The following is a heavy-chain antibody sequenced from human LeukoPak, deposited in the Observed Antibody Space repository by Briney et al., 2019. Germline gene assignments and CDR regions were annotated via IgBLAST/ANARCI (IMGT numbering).Heavy chain of an antibody. CDR2: ISSSSSTI. CDR1: GFTFSSYS. CDR3: ARGVGATDLDY. J-gene: IGHJ4*02. V-gene: IGHV3-48*01. D-gene: IGHD1-26*01. Sequence: GGSLRLSCAASGFTFSSYSMHWVRQAPGRGLEGVSYISSSSSTIYYADSVKGRFTISRDNAKNSLYRQMNSLRAEDTAVYYCARGVGATDLDYWGPGTLVTVSS.